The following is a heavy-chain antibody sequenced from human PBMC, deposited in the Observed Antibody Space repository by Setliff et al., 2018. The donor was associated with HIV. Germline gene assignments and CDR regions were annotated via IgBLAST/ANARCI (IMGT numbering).Heavy chain of an antibody. Sequence: ASVKVSCKASGDTNPSDAISWVRQAPGQGLEWMGWISGYNGNTKYAQNMQGRVTMTTDTSTTTAYMELRSLRSDDTAVYYCATITVAGTGAFDIWGQGTLVTVSS. CDR1: GDTNPSDA. J-gene: IGHJ4*02. CDR3: ATITVAGTGAFDI. CDR2: ISGYNGNT. D-gene: IGHD6-19*01. V-gene: IGHV1-18*01.